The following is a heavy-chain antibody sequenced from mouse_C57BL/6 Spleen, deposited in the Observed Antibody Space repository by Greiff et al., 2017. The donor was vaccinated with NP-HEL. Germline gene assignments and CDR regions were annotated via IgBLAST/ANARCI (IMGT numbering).Heavy chain of an antibody. D-gene: IGHD1-1*01. CDR1: GYTFTSYW. CDR2: IDPSDSYT. CDR3: ARGRNYYGSSYSYAMDY. Sequence: VQLQQPGAELVMPGASVKLSCKASGYTFTSYWMHWVKQRPGQGLEWIGEIDPSDSYTNYNQKFKGKSTLTVDKSSSTAYMQLSSLTSEDSAVYYCARGRNYYGSSYSYAMDYWGQGTSVTVSS. J-gene: IGHJ4*01. V-gene: IGHV1-69*01.